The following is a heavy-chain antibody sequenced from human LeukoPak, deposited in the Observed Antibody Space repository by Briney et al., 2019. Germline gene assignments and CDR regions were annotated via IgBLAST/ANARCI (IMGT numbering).Heavy chain of an antibody. Sequence: GESLKISCKGSGYSFTSYWISWVRQMPGKGLEWMGRIDPSDSYTNYSPSFQGHVTISADKSISTAYLQWSSLKASDTAMYYCVSRHYYDSSGYEFDYWGQGTLVTVSS. CDR3: VSRHYYDSSGYEFDY. CDR1: GYSFTSYW. D-gene: IGHD3-22*01. CDR2: IDPSDSYT. J-gene: IGHJ4*02. V-gene: IGHV5-10-1*01.